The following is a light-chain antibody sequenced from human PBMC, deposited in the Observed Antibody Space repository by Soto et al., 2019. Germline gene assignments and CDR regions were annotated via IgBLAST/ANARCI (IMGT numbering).Light chain of an antibody. CDR3: QQYTNAHGIT. CDR2: AAS. J-gene: IGKJ5*01. CDR1: QGVGNKY. Sequence: EIALTQSPGTLSLSPGERATLSCRASQGVGNKYLAWYQQRPGQAPSLLIYAASSRATGVPDRFSGSGSGTDFTLTISRLEPEDFAVYDCQQYTNAHGITFGQGTGLEIK. V-gene: IGKV3-20*01.